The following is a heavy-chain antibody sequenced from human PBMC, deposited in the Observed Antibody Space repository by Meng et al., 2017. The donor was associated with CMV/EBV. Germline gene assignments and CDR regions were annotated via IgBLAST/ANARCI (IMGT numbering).Heavy chain of an antibody. V-gene: IGHV3-33*06. Sequence: GGSLRLSCAASGFTFSSYGMHWVRQAPGKGLEWVAVIWYDGSNKYYADSVKGRFTISRDNSKNTLYLQMNSLRAEDTAVYYCAKSPPYDFWSGYDCWGQGTLVTVSS. CDR1: GFTFSSYG. J-gene: IGHJ4*02. CDR2: IWYDGSNK. D-gene: IGHD3-3*01. CDR3: AKSPPYDFWSGYDC.